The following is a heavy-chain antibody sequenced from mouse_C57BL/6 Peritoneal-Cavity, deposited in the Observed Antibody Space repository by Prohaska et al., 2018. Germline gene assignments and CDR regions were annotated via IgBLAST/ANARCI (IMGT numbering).Heavy chain of an antibody. J-gene: IGHJ4*01. CDR2: INTYSGVP. V-gene: IGHV9-3*01. CDR3: ASPSQMDY. Sequence: QIQLVQSGPELKKPGETVKISCKASGYTFTTYGMSWVKQAPGKGLKWMGWINTYSGVPTYADDFKGRFAFSLETSASTAYLQINNLKNEDTATYFCASPSQMDYWGQGTSVTVSS. CDR1: GYTFTTYG.